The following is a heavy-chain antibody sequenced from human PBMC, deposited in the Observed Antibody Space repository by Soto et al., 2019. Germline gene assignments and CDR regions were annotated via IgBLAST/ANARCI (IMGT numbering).Heavy chain of an antibody. CDR3: ATWLNTDPAAYYSFAY. D-gene: IGHD3-16*01. CDR2: VGTANANT. J-gene: IGHJ4*02. Sequence: QVQLVQSGPEVTMPGASVKVSCTTSGYTFTAYGLAWLRQAPGQSPEWLGWVGTANANTNYAEKFQGRVTMTPERSTTTTSTELRRLRSDYTAGYYCATWLNTDPAAYYSFAYWGQGTLVTASS. CDR1: GYTFTAYG. V-gene: IGHV1-18*01.